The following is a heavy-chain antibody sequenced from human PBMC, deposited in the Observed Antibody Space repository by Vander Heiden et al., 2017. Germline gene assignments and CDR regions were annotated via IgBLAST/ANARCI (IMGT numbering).Heavy chain of an antibody. V-gene: IGHV3-23*01. CDR1: GFPFSSYA. J-gene: IGHJ3*02. CDR2: ISGSGGST. CDR3: AKRGFNYDAFDI. D-gene: IGHD3-10*01. Sequence: EVQLLESGGGLVPPGGSLRLSCAASGFPFSSYAMSWVRQAPGKGLEWVSAISGSGGSTYYADSVKGRFTISRDNSKNTLYLQMNSLRAEDTAVYYCAKRGFNYDAFDIWGQGTMVTVSS.